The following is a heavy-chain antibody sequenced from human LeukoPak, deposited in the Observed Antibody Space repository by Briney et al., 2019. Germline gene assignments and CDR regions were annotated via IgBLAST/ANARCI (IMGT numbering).Heavy chain of an antibody. CDR3: ARDQGSSGWYYFDY. CDR2: IYYSGST. V-gene: IGHV4-39*07. CDR1: GGSISSSSYY. Sequence: SETLSLTFTVSGGSISSSSYYWGWIRQPPGKGLEWIGSIYYSGSTYYNPSLKSRVTISVDTSKNQFSLKLSSVTAADTAVYYCARDQGSSGWYYFDYWGQGTLVTVSS. J-gene: IGHJ4*02. D-gene: IGHD6-19*01.